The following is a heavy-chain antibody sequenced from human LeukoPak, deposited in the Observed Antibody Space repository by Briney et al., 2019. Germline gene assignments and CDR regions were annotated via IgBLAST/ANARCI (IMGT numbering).Heavy chain of an antibody. CDR1: GGSISSGDYY. V-gene: IGHV4-30-4*08. D-gene: IGHD1-26*01. CDR3: ARNPWRSGTIDY. Sequence: SQTLSLTCTVSGGSISSGDYYWSWIRQPPGKGLEWIGYIYYSGSTYYNPSLKSRVTISVDTSKNQFSLKLSSVTAADTAVYYCARNPWRSGTIDYWGQGTLVTVSS. CDR2: IYYSGST. J-gene: IGHJ4*02.